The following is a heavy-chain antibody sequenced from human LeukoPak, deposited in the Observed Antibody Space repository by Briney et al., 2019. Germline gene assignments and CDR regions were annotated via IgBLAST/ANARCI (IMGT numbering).Heavy chain of an antibody. CDR1: GGSISSGSYY. V-gene: IGHV4-61*02. CDR3: ARAPVVAVQGGVDY. CDR2: IYTSGST. D-gene: IGHD2-15*01. Sequence: SQTLSLTCTVSGGSISSGSYYWSWIRQPAGKGLEWIGRIYTSGSTNYNPSLKSRVTISVDTSKNQFSLKLSSVTAADTAVYYCARAPVVAVQGGVDYWGQGTLVTVSS. J-gene: IGHJ4*02.